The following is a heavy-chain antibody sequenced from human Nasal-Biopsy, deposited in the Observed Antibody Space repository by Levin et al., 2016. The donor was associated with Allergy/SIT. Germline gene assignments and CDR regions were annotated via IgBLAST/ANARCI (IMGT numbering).Heavy chain of an antibody. CDR2: VDGDGTGT. Sequence: GGSLLSCVASGFTFSNYLMHWVRQGPGKGLEWVAHVDGDGTGTSHADSVKGRFIISRDNAKKTVYLQMNSLRTDDTAVYYCAKDRRLLSDWGQGTLVTVSS. D-gene: IGHD3-22*01. J-gene: IGHJ4*02. V-gene: IGHV3-74*01. CDR1: GFTFSNYL. CDR3: AKDRRLLSD.